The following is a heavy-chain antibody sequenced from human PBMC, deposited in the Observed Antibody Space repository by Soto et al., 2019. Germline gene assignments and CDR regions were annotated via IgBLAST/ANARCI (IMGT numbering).Heavy chain of an antibody. CDR3: ARSYYDRTGFAVDP. J-gene: IGHJ5*02. Sequence: QMQLQASGPGLVKPSETLSLTCNVSGASVSHGYWSWIRQPPGKGLEWIGFMYFGGSFNYNPSLARRATIAVATAMNQSSMKLTPVTASDTAVYYCARSYYDRTGFAVDPWGQGTLVTVSS. CDR2: MYFGGSF. V-gene: IGHV4-59*02. D-gene: IGHD3-22*01. CDR1: GASVSHGY.